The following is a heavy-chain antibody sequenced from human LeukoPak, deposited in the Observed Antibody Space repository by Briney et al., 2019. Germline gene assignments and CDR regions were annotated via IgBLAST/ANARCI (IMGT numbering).Heavy chain of an antibody. CDR3: ARASPGYDSSGYYYESQRVFDY. Sequence: ASVKVSCKASGYTFTGYYMHWVRQAPGQGLEWMGRINPNSGGTNYAQKFQGRVTMTRDTSISTAYMELSRLRSDDTAVYYCARASPGYDSSGYYYESQRVFDYWGQGTLVTVSS. V-gene: IGHV1-2*06. CDR2: INPNSGGT. J-gene: IGHJ4*02. CDR1: GYTFTGYY. D-gene: IGHD3-22*01.